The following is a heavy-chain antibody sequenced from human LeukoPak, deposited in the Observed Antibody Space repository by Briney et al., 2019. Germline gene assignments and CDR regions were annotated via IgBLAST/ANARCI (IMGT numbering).Heavy chain of an antibody. D-gene: IGHD2-15*01. CDR3: ARGGYCSGAACYPDY. V-gene: IGHV4-59*01. CDR2: IYYSGTT. J-gene: IGHJ4*02. Sequence: SETLSLTCTVSGXSISSYYWSWIRQPPGKGLEWIGYIYYSGTTNYNPSLKSRVTISVDTSKNQFSLKLTSVTAADTAVYYCARGGYCSGAACYPDYWGQGILVTVSS. CDR1: GXSISSYY.